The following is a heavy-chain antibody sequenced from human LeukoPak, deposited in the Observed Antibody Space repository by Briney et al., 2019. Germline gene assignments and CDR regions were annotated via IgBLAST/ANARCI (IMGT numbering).Heavy chain of an antibody. CDR2: INHSGST. CDR3: ATVYGGNNLFDY. J-gene: IGHJ4*02. D-gene: IGHD4-23*01. CDR1: GGSFSGYY. V-gene: IGHV4-34*01. Sequence: PSETLSLTCAVYGGSFSGYYWSWIRQPPGKGLEWIGEINHSGSTNYNPSLKSRVTISVDRSRNQFSLKLSSVTAADTAVYYCATVYGGNNLFDYWGQGTLVTVSS.